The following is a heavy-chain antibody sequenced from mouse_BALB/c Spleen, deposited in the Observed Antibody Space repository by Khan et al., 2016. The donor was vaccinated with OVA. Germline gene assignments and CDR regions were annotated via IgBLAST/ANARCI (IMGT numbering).Heavy chain of an antibody. CDR1: GYIFTDYV. Sequence: QVQLKQSGPELVKPGASVKMSCKASGYIFTDYVMNWVKQRTGQGLEWIGQIYPGSDGTYYNEKFKDKATLTADRSSSTAYMQLNSLTSEDSAVXFCARGGWDVFAYWGQGTLVTVSA. V-gene: IGHV1-77*01. J-gene: IGHJ3*01. CDR3: ARGGWDVFAY. CDR2: IYPGSDGT. D-gene: IGHD4-1*01.